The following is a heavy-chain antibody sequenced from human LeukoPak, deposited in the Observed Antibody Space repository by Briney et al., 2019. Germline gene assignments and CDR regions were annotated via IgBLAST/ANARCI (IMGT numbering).Heavy chain of an antibody. CDR1: GFTFSSYS. CDR3: ARTDTATGADAFDI. J-gene: IGHJ3*02. D-gene: IGHD5-18*01. V-gene: IGHV3-21*01. Sequence: PGGSLRLSCAASGFTFSSYSMNWVRQAPGKGLEWVSSISSSSSYIYYADSVKGRFTISRDNAKSSLYLQMNSLRAEDTAVYYCARTDTATGADAFDIWGQGTMVTVSS. CDR2: ISSSSSYI.